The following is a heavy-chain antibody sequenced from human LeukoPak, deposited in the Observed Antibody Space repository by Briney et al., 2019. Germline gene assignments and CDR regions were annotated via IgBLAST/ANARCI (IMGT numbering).Heavy chain of an antibody. CDR3: ARDLAVAAMGGDY. CDR2: INPSGGST. V-gene: IGHV1-46*01. CDR1: GYTFTSYH. Sequence: ASVKVSCKASGYTFTSYHMHWVRQAPGQGLEWMGMINPSGGSTNYAQKFQGRVTMTRDMSTSTVYMELSSLRSEDTAVYYCARDLAVAAMGGDYWGQGTLVTVSS. J-gene: IGHJ4*02. D-gene: IGHD2-15*01.